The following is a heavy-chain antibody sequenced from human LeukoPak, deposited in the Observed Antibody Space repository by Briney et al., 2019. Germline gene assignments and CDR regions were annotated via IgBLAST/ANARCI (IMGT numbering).Heavy chain of an antibody. J-gene: IGHJ2*01. Sequence: SQTLSLTCAVSGGSISSGGYSWSWIRQPPGKGLEWIGYIYYSGSTYYNPSLKSRVTISVDTSKNQFSLKLSSVTAADTAVYYCARVFNRHFDLWGRGTLVTVSS. CDR1: GGSISSGGYS. V-gene: IGHV4-30-2*05. CDR3: ARVFNRHFDL. CDR2: IYYSGST.